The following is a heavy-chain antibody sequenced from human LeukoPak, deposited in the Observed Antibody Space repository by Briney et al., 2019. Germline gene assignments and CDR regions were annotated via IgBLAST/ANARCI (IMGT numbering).Heavy chain of an antibody. J-gene: IGHJ3*02. CDR1: GCSVSSNY. CDR3: ARETRVVTGAFDI. CDR2: IYIGDST. V-gene: IGHV3-53*01. Sequence: GGSLSLSCAASGCSVSSNYISWVRLAPRKGLGWDSIIYIGDSTYYPDSVKGQFTNSRDNSKNKLYLQMNSLRAEDTAVYYCARETRVVTGAFDIWGQGTMVTVSS. D-gene: IGHD4-23*01.